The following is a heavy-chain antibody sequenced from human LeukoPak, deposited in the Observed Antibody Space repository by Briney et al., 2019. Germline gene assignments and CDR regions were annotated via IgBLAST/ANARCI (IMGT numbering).Heavy chain of an antibody. CDR3: ATLGYSSGWYGIDY. CDR1: GLTFSSYE. CDR2: ISSSGSTI. J-gene: IGHJ4*02. V-gene: IGHV3-48*03. Sequence: GGSLRLSCAVSGLTFSSYETNWVRQAPGKGLEWVSYISSSGSTIYYADSVKGRFTISRDNAKNSLYLQMNSLRAEDTAVYYCATLGYSSGWYGIDYWGQGTLVTVSS. D-gene: IGHD6-19*01.